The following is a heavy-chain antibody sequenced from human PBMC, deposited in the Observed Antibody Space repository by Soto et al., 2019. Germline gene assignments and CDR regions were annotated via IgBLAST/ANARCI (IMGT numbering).Heavy chain of an antibody. J-gene: IGHJ3*02. CDR2: MNPNSGNT. CDR1: WYAFTRYD. CDR3: ARNRGIAVAGPDAFDI. D-gene: IGHD6-19*01. Sequence: ASVKVSWKASWYAFTRYDSSWVRQATKQGLELMGWMNPNSGNTGYAQKFQGRVTMTRNTSISTAYMELSSLRSEDTAVYYCARNRGIAVAGPDAFDIWGQGTMVTVS. V-gene: IGHV1-8*01.